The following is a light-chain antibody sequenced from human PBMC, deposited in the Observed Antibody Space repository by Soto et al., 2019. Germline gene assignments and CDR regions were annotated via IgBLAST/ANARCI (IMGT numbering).Light chain of an antibody. V-gene: IGKV2-24*01. Sequence: DIVMTQTPLSSPVTLGQPASISCRSSQSLAHSDGNTYLSWLQQRPGQPPRLLIYKISNRFSEVPDRFSGSGAGTDFTLRISRVDSEDVGAYYCMQATQFPRTFGQGTKLEIK. CDR2: KIS. J-gene: IGKJ2*02. CDR3: MQATQFPRT. CDR1: QSLAHSDGNTY.